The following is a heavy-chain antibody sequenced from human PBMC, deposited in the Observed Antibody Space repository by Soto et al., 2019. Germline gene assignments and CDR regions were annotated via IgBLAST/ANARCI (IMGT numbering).Heavy chain of an antibody. Sequence: QGQLHESGGGVVQPGRSLRLSCAASGLTFSTSAMHWVRQAPGKGLEWVAMISHDGSHEYYVDSVKGRFSVSRDNSHNILHRQMNSLRFEAPAVYLWARNSDHRFVRGGLDPWGQGTLVTVSS. CDR1: GLTFSTSA. J-gene: IGHJ5*02. CDR3: ARNSDHRFVRGGLDP. V-gene: IGHV3-30-3*01. CDR2: ISHDGSHE. D-gene: IGHD3-10*02.